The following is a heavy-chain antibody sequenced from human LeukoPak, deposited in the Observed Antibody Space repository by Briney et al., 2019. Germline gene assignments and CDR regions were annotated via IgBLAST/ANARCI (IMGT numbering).Heavy chain of an antibody. V-gene: IGHV4-59*01. D-gene: IGHD6-19*01. J-gene: IGHJ4*02. Sequence: PSETLSLTFTVSGGSISSYYWSWIRQPPGKGLEWIGYIYYSGSTNYSPSLKSRVTISVDTSKNQFSLRLSSVTAADTAVYYCARSTIAMAGDWRPDYWGQGTLVTVSS. CDR1: GGSISSYY. CDR2: IYYSGST. CDR3: ARSTIAMAGDWRPDY.